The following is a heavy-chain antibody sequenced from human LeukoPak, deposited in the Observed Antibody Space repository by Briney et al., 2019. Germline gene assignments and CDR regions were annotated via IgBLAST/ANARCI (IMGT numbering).Heavy chain of an antibody. CDR2: IYHSGST. J-gene: IGHJ4*02. D-gene: IGHD5-18*01. CDR1: GYSLSSGYY. V-gene: IGHV4-38-2*02. Sequence: SETLSLTCTVSGYSLSSGYYWGWIRPPPGKGLEWIGSIYHSGSTYYNPSLKSRVTISVDTSKNQFSLKLSSVTAADTAVYYCAGGYSYGYPFDYWGQGTLVTVSS. CDR3: AGGYSYGYPFDY.